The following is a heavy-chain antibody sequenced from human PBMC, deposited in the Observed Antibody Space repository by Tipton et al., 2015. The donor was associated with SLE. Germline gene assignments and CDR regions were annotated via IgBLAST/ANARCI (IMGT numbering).Heavy chain of an antibody. CDR2: IYSGGST. J-gene: IGHJ3*02. CDR1: GFTFSSYS. Sequence: SLRLSCAASGFTFSSYSMSWVRQAPGKGLEGVSVIYSGGSTYYADSVKGRFTISRDNSKNTLYLQMNSLRAEGTAVYYCARDPGLKAAFDIWGQGTMVTVSS. V-gene: IGHV3-53*01. CDR3: ARDPGLKAAFDI.